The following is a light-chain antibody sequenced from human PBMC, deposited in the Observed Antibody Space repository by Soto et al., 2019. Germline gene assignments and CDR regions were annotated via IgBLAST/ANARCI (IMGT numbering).Light chain of an antibody. CDR1: QSVSSK. Sequence: EIVMTQSPATLSVSRGERATLSCRASQSVSSKSAWYQQNPGQAPRLLIHGASTRASGIPVRFSGSGSETEFTLTISSLQSEDFAVYYGQQYNNWPLTLGQGTRLEIK. CDR3: QQYNNWPLT. J-gene: IGKJ5*01. V-gene: IGKV3-15*01. CDR2: GAS.